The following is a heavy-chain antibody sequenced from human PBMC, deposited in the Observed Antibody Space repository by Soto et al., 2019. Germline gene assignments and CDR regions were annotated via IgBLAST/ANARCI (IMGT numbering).Heavy chain of an antibody. CDR3: AREGKGVLAWFDS. V-gene: IGHV1-8*01. J-gene: IGHJ5*01. CDR1: GFTFTNYD. CDR2: MNPTTGSP. Sequence: QVQLVQSGAEVKKPGASVKVSCKAAGFTFTNYDVNWVRQAPGQGLEWMGWMNPTTGSPGYARKFQGRLTMARNTSISTAYMELTSLRPEDTAVYFCAREGKGVLAWFDSWGQGTLVTVSS. D-gene: IGHD3-16*01.